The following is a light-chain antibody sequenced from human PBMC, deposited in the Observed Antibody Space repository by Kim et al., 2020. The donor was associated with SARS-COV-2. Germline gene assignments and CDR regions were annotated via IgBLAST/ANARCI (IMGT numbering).Light chain of an antibody. CDR3: QAWDSSTGV. V-gene: IGLV3-1*01. J-gene: IGLJ3*02. Sequence: SYELTQPPSVSVSPGQTASITCSGDKLGDKYACWYQQKPGQSPVLAIYEDSKRPSGIPARFSGANSGNTATLTISGTQAMDEAVYYCQAWDSSTGVFGEGTRLTVL. CDR2: EDS. CDR1: KLGDKY.